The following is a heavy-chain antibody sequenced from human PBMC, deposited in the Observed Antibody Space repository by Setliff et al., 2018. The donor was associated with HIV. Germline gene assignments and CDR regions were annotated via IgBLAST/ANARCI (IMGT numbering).Heavy chain of an antibody. CDR1: GGSISTSRHY. Sequence: PSETLSLTCTVSGGSISTSRHYWGWIRQPPGKGLEWIGEIYHSGSTHYNPSLQSRVTISVDKSKSQFSLKLNSVTAADTAVYYCGGNGYYSIDYWGQGTLVTVSS. CDR3: GGNGYYSIDY. V-gene: IGHV4-39*07. J-gene: IGHJ4*02. D-gene: IGHD3-22*01. CDR2: IYHSGST.